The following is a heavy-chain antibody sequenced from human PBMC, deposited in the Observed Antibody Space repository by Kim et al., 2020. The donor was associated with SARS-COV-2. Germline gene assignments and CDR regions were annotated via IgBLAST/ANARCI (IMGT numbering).Heavy chain of an antibody. V-gene: IGHV1-3*04. CDR3: AKSRISSPYDAFDI. J-gene: IGHJ3*02. Sequence: ASVKVSCKASGYTFSTYPIHWVRQAPGQRLEWMGWINTGNGDTKYSQKFQGGVTSTRDTSASTAYMELSSLRSEDTAVYFCAKSRISSPYDAFDIWGQGTMVTVSS. D-gene: IGHD3-3*02. CDR1: GYTFSTYP. CDR2: INTGNGDT.